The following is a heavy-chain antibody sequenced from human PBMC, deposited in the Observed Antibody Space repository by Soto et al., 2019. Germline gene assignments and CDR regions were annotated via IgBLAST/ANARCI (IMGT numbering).Heavy chain of an antibody. D-gene: IGHD3-22*01. CDR3: ARGLIYDSSGYYFDY. CDR1: GGSISTSNW. Sequence: PSETLSLTCAVSGGSISTSNWWSWVRQPPGKGLEWIGEVYHSGSTNYNPSFKSRVAMSVDKSKNQFSLKLNSVTAADTAVYYCARGLIYDSSGYYFDYWSQGTLVTVSS. J-gene: IGHJ4*02. CDR2: VYHSGST. V-gene: IGHV4-4*02.